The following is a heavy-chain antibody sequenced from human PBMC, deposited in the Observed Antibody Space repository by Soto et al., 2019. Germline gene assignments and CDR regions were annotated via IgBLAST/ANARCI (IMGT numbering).Heavy chain of an antibody. CDR3: AKEAGPYSGSDYTDY. CDR2: VIGSGGST. V-gene: IGHV3-23*01. Sequence: GGSLRLSCAASGFTFKSYAMRWVRQAPGKGLEGVSAVIGSGGSTYYADSVKGRFTISRDNSRNTLYLQMNSLRAEDTAVYYCAKEAGPYSGSDYTDYWGQGTLVTVSS. D-gene: IGHD1-26*01. J-gene: IGHJ4*02. CDR1: GFTFKSYA.